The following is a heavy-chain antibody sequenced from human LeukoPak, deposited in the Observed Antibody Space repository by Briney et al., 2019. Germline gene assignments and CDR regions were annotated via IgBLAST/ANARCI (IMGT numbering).Heavy chain of an antibody. J-gene: IGHJ3*02. V-gene: IGHV4-61*02. CDR2: IYTSGST. CDR3: ARTIVVVPAAMDRGAFDI. D-gene: IGHD2-2*01. Sequence: PSQTLSLTCTVSGGSISSGSYYWSWIRQPAGKGLEWIGRIYTSGSTNYDPSLKSRVTISVDTSKNQFSLKLSSVTAADTAVYYCARTIVVVPAAMDRGAFDIWGQGTMVTVSS. CDR1: GGSISSGSYY.